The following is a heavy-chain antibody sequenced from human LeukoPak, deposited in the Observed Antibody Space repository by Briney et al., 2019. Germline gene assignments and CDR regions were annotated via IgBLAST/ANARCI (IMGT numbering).Heavy chain of an antibody. CDR3: ARDRARTGRPPSSLYGMDV. CDR2: INAGNGNT. J-gene: IGHJ6*02. V-gene: IGHV1-3*01. D-gene: IGHD6-13*01. CDR1: GYTYTRYA. Sequence: GASVKVSCQASGYTYTRYAMHWVGQAPGQRLEWMGWINAGNGNTKYSQKFQGRVTITRDTAASTAYMELSSLRSEDTAVYYCARDRARTGRPPSSLYGMDVWGQGTTVTVSS.